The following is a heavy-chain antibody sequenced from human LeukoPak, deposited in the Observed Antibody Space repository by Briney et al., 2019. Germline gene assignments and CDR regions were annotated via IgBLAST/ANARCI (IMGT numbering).Heavy chain of an antibody. CDR1: GFTFSTYS. Sequence: GGSLRLSCAGSGFTFSTYSMNWFRQAPGKGLERVSSISSTSWSKYYADSVKGRFTISRDNAENSVYLQMNSLSDEDTAMYYCTGESAAWGISVADYWGQGTQVTVPS. D-gene: IGHD6-19*01. CDR2: ISSTSWSK. CDR3: TGESAAWGISVADY. J-gene: IGHJ4*02. V-gene: IGHV3-21*01.